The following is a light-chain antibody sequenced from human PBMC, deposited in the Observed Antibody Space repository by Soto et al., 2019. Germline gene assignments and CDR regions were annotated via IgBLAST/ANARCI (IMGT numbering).Light chain of an antibody. CDR2: GAS. J-gene: IGKJ1*01. CDR1: QTVTSGF. Sequence: EIVLTQSPGTLSLSPGERAILSCRASQTVTSGFLAWYQQKPGQAPRLLIYGASSRATGIPDRFSGSGSATDFTLTISRLEPEDFAVYFCQQYSRSPWTFGQGTKVEF. CDR3: QQYSRSPWT. V-gene: IGKV3-20*01.